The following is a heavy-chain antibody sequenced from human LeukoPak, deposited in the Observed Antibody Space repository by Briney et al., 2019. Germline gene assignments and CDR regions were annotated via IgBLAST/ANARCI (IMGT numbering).Heavy chain of an antibody. CDR2: ISSSSSYI. V-gene: IGHV3-21*01. J-gene: IGHJ4*02. CDR3: ARGRDGYIYPYFDY. CDR1: GFTFSSYS. Sequence: GGSLRLSCAASGFTFSSYSMNWVRQAPGKGLEWVSSISSSSSYIYYADSVKGRFTISRDNAKNSLYLQMNSLRAEDTAVYYCARGRDGYIYPYFDYWGEGTLLSVSS. D-gene: IGHD5-24*01.